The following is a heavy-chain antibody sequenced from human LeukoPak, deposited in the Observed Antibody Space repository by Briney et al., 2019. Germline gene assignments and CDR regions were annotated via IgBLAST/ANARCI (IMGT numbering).Heavy chain of an antibody. CDR2: ISYRGST. Sequence: SSETLSLTCTVSGDSVSSGSYYWSWIRQPPGKGLEWIGYISYRGSTNYIPSLKSRVTISVDTPKNQFSLKLSSVTAADTAVYYCARVPKYFDLWGRGTLVTVSS. J-gene: IGHJ2*01. CDR3: ARVPKYFDL. CDR1: GDSVSSGSYY. V-gene: IGHV4-61*01.